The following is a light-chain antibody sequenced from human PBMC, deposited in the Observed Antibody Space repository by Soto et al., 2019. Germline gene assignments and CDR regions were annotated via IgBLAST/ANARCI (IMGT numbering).Light chain of an antibody. CDR1: QSVSMW. CDR3: QQDNSYSGT. J-gene: IGKJ1*01. V-gene: IGKV1-5*01. Sequence: TQMTQSPSTLSASVGDRVTISCRASQSVSMWLAWYQQKPGKAPRLLIYDASNLESGVPSRFSGSGSGTEFTLTISSLQPDDFATYYCQQDNSYSGTFGQGTKVDIK. CDR2: DAS.